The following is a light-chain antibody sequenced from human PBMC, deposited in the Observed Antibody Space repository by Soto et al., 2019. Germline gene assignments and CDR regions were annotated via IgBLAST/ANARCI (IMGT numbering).Light chain of an antibody. CDR2: DAS. CDR3: QKRSNWPTLN. Sequence: EIVLTHSPATLSLSPGDRATLSCRASQAVYRYLGWYQQKPGQAPRLLISDASNRATGVPDTFSGSRSGTEFSLTVSSLEPADFAVYYCQKRSNWPTLNFGQGTRLEI. CDR1: QAVYRY. J-gene: IGKJ5*01. V-gene: IGKV3-11*01.